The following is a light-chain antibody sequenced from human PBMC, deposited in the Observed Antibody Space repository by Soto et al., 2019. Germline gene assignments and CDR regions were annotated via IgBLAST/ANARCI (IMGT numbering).Light chain of an antibody. CDR3: QQSYRTPT. CDR2: GAS. J-gene: IGKJ5*01. V-gene: IGKV1-39*01. CDR1: QAMNTY. Sequence: DIQLTQSPSFLSASVGDRVTISCRASQAMNTYIAWYQQRPGAAPKLLVYGASTWQAGVPSRFSGSESGTDYTLTISSLQPEDFATYYCQQSYRTPTFGQGTRLEIK.